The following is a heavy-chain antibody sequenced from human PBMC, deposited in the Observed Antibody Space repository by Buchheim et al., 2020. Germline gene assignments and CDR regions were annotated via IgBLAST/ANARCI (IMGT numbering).Heavy chain of an antibody. J-gene: IGHJ6*02. D-gene: IGHD2-2*01. CDR1: GGSFSGYY. Sequence: QVQLQQWGAGLLKPSETLSLTCAVYGGSFSGYYWSWIRQPPGKGLEWIGEINHSGSTNYNPSLKSRGTISVDKSKKQVSLKLSSVTAADTAVYYCARALCSSTSCYYYYYGMDVWGQGTT. CDR2: INHSGST. CDR3: ARALCSSTSCYYYYYGMDV. V-gene: IGHV4-34*01.